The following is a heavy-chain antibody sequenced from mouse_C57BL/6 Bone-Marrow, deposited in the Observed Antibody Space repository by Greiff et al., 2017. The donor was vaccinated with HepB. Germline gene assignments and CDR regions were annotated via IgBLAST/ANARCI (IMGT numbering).Heavy chain of an antibody. V-gene: IGHV5-4*01. J-gene: IGHJ4*01. CDR3: ARDRWKLGRHAMDY. Sequence: EVQGVESGGGLVKPGGSLKLSCAASGFTFSSYAMSWVRQTPEKRLEWVATISDGGSYTYYPDNVKGRFTISRDNAKNNLYLQMSHLKSEDTAMYYCARDRWKLGRHAMDYWGQATSVTVSS. D-gene: IGHD4-1*01. CDR2: ISDGGSYT. CDR1: GFTFSSYA.